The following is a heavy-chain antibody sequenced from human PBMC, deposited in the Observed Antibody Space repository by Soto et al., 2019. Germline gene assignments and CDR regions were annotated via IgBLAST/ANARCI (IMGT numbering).Heavy chain of an antibody. CDR3: ARAQDYYDSSGYHFDY. J-gene: IGHJ4*02. CDR1: GGSISSGGYS. D-gene: IGHD3-22*01. Sequence: SETLSLTCAVSGGSISSGGYSWNWIRQPPGKGLEWIGYIYHSGSTHYNSSLKSRVAMSVDRSKDQFSLNLSSVAAADTAVYYCARAQDYYDSSGYHFDYWGQGTLVTVSS. V-gene: IGHV4-30-2*01. CDR2: IYHSGST.